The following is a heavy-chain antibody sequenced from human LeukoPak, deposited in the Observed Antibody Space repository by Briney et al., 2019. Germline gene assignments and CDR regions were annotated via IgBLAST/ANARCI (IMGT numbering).Heavy chain of an antibody. CDR1: GGTFSRYA. CDR3: ARPRDCGGDCYSRPFFY. CDR2: IIPIFGTA. J-gene: IGHJ4*02. D-gene: IGHD2-21*02. Sequence: ASVKVSCKASGGTFSRYAISWVRQAPGLRLEWMGGIIPIFGTANYAQKFQGRVTITADESTSTAYMELSSLRSEDTAVYYCARPRDCGGDCYSRPFFYWGQGTLVTVSS. V-gene: IGHV1-69*13.